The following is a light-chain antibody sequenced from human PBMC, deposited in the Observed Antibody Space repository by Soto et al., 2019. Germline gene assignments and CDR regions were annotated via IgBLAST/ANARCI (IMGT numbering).Light chain of an antibody. CDR3: QQRSKWPLT. V-gene: IGKV3-11*01. CDR1: QSVSSY. CDR2: DAS. J-gene: IGKJ4*01. Sequence: EIVLTQSPATLSLYPGERATLSSRASQSVSSYLACYQQKPGQAPRLLIYDASNRATGIPARFSGSGSGTDFTVTISSLKPEEFAVYYCQQRSKWPLTFGGGNKVETK.